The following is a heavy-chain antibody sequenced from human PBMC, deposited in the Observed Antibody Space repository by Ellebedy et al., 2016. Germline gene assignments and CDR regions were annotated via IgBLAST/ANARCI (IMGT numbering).Heavy chain of an antibody. Sequence: GGSLRLSCAASGFTFDDSAMHWVRQAAGKGLEWVSGISSNSGSIGYADSVKGRFTISRDNAKNSLYLQMNSLRAEDTGLYYCAKDKRMIKFGGVIDYWGQGTLVTVSS. J-gene: IGHJ4*02. CDR1: GFTFDDSA. V-gene: IGHV3-9*01. CDR3: AKDKRMIKFGGVIDY. D-gene: IGHD3-16*01. CDR2: ISSNSGSI.